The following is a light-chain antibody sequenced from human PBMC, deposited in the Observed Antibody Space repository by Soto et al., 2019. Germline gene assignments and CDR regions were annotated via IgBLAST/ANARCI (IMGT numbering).Light chain of an antibody. CDR2: DDD. CDR3: QVWDISSDHHV. J-gene: IGLJ1*01. CDR1: DIARKT. Sequence: ALTQPPSVSLAPGQTARSTCGGNDIARKTVHWYQQKPGQAPVLVVDDDDERPAGIPERFSGSNSGNTATLTISRVEAGDEADYYCQVWDISSDHHVFGTGTKVTVL. V-gene: IGLV3-21*02.